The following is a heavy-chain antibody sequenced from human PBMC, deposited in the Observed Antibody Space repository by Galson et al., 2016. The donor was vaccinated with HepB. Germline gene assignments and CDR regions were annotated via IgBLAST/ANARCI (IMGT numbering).Heavy chain of an antibody. CDR2: INAYNVNT. J-gene: IGHJ5*02. V-gene: IGHV1-18*04. CDR3: ARRAVAGNENWFDP. D-gene: IGHD6-19*01. CDR1: GYTFTSYG. Sequence: SVKVSCKASGYTFTSYGISWVRQVPGQGLEWMGWINAYNVNTNYAQKLQGRVTMTTDTSTSTAYMELRSLTSDDTAVYYCARRAVAGNENWFDPWGQGTLVTVSS.